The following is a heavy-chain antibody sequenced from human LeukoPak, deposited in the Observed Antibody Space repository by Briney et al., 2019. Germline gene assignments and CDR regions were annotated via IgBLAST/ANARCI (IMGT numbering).Heavy chain of an antibody. J-gene: IGHJ6*03. CDR1: GGSISSSHYY. CDR2: IYYSGTT. D-gene: IGHD3-10*01. V-gene: IGHV4-39*01. Sequence: PSETLSLTCSVSGGSISSSHYYWGWIRQPPGKGLEWIGTIYYSGTTYYNPSLESRVTISEDTSKNQFSLTLRSVTAADTAVYYCVRQISDYYYYYIDVWGKGTTVTVSS. CDR3: VRQISDYYYYYIDV.